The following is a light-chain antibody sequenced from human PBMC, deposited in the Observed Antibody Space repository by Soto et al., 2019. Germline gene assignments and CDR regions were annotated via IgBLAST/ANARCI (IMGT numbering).Light chain of an antibody. CDR3: QQSFKT. CDR2: DAS. V-gene: IGKV1-5*01. Sequence: DIQMTQSPSTLSASVGDRVTITCRASQSISTSLAWYQQKPGKAPKFLIYDASSLESGVPSRFSGSGSGTDFTLTISSLQPEDFATYYCQQSFKTFGQGTKVDI. J-gene: IGKJ1*01. CDR1: QSISTS.